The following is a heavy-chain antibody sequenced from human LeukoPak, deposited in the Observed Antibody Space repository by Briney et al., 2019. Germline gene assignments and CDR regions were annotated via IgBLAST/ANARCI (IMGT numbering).Heavy chain of an antibody. CDR1: VFTFDDYT. Sequence: GGSLRLSCAASVFTFDDYTMRWVRQAPGKGLNWVSLISWDGGSTYFADSVKGRFTISRDNSKNSLYLQMNSLTTEDTALYDCAKDFNENIAVAGHFDYWGQGTLVTVSS. CDR3: AKDFNENIAVAGHFDY. J-gene: IGHJ4*02. CDR2: ISWDGGST. V-gene: IGHV3-43*01. D-gene: IGHD6-19*01.